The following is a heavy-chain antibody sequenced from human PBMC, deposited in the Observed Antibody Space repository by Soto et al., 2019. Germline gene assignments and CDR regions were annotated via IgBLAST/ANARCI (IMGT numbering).Heavy chain of an antibody. CDR1: GGSFSNYY. CDR3: ARVTRGDYLLTFSLRGMDV. J-gene: IGHJ6*02. V-gene: IGHV4-34*01. D-gene: IGHD4-17*01. CDR2: INHTGNT. Sequence: SETLSLTCAVYGGSFSNYYWSWIRQPPGKGLEWIGEINHTGNTNYNPSLKSRVTTSVDTSKKQFSLKLTSVTAADTAVYYCARVTRGDYLLTFSLRGMDVWGQGTPVTVSS.